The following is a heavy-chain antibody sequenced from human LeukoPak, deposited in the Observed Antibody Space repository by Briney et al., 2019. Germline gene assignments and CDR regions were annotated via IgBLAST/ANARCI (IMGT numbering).Heavy chain of an antibody. CDR2: ISYDGSNK. D-gene: IGHD3-10*01. V-gene: IGHV3-30-3*01. Sequence: PGGSLGLSCAASGFTFSRYGMHWVRQAPGKGLEWVAVISYDGSNKYYADSVKGRFTISRDNSKNTLYLQMNSLRAEDTAVYYCARDGLSPIWFRELLNPYNWFDPWGQGTLVTVSS. CDR3: ARDGLSPIWFRELLNPYNWFDP. J-gene: IGHJ5*02. CDR1: GFTFSRYG.